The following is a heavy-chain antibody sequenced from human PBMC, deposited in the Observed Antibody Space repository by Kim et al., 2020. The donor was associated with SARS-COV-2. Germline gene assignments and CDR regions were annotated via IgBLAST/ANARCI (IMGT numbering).Heavy chain of an antibody. V-gene: IGHV4-34*01. J-gene: IGHJ6*03. CDR3: ARGPYYGGSVTSYYMDV. Sequence: LETLSLTCAVYGGSFSGYYWSWVRQPPGKGLEWIGEIHQSGSSNYNPSLKSRVSISTDTSKNQFSLRLNSVTAADTAVYYCARGPYYGGSVTSYYMDVWGKGITVTVSS. D-gene: IGHD3-10*01. CDR2: IHQSGSS. CDR1: GGSFSGYY.